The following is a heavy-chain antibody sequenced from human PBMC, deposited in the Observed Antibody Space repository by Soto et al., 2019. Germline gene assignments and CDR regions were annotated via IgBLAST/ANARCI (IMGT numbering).Heavy chain of an antibody. CDR2: MNPNSGNT. D-gene: IGHD6-6*01. J-gene: IGHJ6*02. CDR3: ARSLSVVATEYSSSYPRLHYYGMDV. Sequence: GASVKVSWKASGYTFTSYDINCVRQATGQGLEWMGWMNPNSGNTGYAQKLPGRVTMTRNTSISTAYMELSSLRSEDTAVYYCARSLSVVATEYSSSYPRLHYYGMDVWGQETTVTVSS. CDR1: GYTFTSYD. V-gene: IGHV1-8*01.